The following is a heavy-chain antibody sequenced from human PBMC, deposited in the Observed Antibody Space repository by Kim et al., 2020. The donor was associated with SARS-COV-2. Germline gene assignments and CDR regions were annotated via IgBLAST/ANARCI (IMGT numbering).Heavy chain of an antibody. CDR2: IYYTGST. D-gene: IGHD3-10*01. J-gene: IGHJ5*02. CDR1: AGSISSYY. V-gene: IGHV4-59*01. Sequence: SETLSLTCTVSAGSISSYYWSWIRQPPGKGLEWIGYIYYTGSTNYNPSLKSRVTISVDTSKNQFSLKLSSVTAADTAVYYCARGLERGWFDPWGQGTLVTVSS. CDR3: ARGLERGWFDP.